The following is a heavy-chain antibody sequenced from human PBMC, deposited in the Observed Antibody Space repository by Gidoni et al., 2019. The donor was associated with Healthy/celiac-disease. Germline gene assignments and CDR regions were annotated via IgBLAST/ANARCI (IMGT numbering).Heavy chain of an antibody. Sequence: QLQLQESGPGLVKPSETLSLTCTVSGGSISSSSYYWGWIRQPPGKGLEWIGSIYYSGSTYYNPSLKSRVTRSVDTSKNQFSLKLSSVTAADTAVYYCARQSGSYEAFDIWGQGTMVTVSS. J-gene: IGHJ3*02. CDR1: GGSISSSSYY. V-gene: IGHV4-39*07. CDR2: IYYSGST. D-gene: IGHD1-26*01. CDR3: ARQSGSYEAFDI.